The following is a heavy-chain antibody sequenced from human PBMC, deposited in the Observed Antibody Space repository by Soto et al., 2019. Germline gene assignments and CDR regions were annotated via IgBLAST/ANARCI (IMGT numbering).Heavy chain of an antibody. CDR3: AIWSNWNPLYYRGMDV. J-gene: IGHJ6*02. CDR1: GGAFTNYS. CDR2: IIPLHNTS. Sequence: VASVKVSCKVSGGAFTNYSLNWVRHAPGQGLGWLGGIIPLHNTSNYSLKLLGRGSVTADISSNTVYMHLSGLTSDDTATYYCAIWSNWNPLYYRGMDVWGQGTTVTVSS. V-gene: IGHV1-69*08. D-gene: IGHD1-20*01.